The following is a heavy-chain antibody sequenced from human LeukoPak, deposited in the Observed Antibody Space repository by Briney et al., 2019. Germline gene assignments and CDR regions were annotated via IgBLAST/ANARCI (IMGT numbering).Heavy chain of an antibody. CDR3: ASAGGSYSANYYYYGMDV. D-gene: IGHD1-26*01. Sequence: GGSLRLSCAASGFTFSSYSMNWVRQAPGKGLEWVSSISSSSSYIYYADSVKGRFTISRHNSKNTLYLQMNSLRAEDTAVYYCASAGGSYSANYYYYGMDVWGQGTTVTVSS. CDR1: GFTFSSYS. J-gene: IGHJ6*02. CDR2: ISSSSSYI. V-gene: IGHV3-21*04.